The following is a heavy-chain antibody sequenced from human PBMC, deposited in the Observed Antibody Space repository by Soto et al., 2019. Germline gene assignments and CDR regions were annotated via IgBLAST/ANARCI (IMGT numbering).Heavy chain of an antibody. Sequence: QVQLVNSGGGVVQPGRSLRLSCAASGFTCSSYGMHWVRQAPGKGLEWVAVIWYDGSDKYYADSVKGRFTISRDNSKNTLYLQMSRLRAEDTALYYCARDLEHYFDYWGQGTLVTVSS. V-gene: IGHV3-33*01. J-gene: IGHJ4*02. CDR3: ARDLEHYFDY. CDR1: GFTCSSYG. CDR2: IWYDGSDK.